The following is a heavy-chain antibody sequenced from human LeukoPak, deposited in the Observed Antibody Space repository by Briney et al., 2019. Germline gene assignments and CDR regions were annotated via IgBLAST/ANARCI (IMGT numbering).Heavy chain of an antibody. CDR2: MNPNSGDT. D-gene: IGHD2-21*01. Sequence: ASVKVSCKASGYTFTDYDVNWVRQAPGQGLEWMGWMNPNSGDTSYAQKFQGRVTMTRSRSRNTAYMELSRLRSEDTAVYFCARVVMKAFYYYYMDVWGKGTT. J-gene: IGHJ6*03. CDR3: ARVVMKAFYYYYMDV. V-gene: IGHV1-8*01. CDR1: GYTFTDYD.